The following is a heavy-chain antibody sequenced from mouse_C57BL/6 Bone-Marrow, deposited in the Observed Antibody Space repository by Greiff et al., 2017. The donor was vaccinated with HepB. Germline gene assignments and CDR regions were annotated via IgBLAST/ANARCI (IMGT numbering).Heavy chain of an antibody. V-gene: IGHV1-81*01. J-gene: IGHJ3*01. CDR1: GYTFTSYG. CDR2: IYPRSGNT. CDR3: ARWGLRLGFVY. Sequence: QVQLKESGAELARPGASVKLSCKASGYTFTSYGISWVKQRTGQGLEWIGEIYPRSGNTYYNEKFKGKATLTADKSSSTAYMELRSLTSEDSAVYFCARWGLRLGFVYWGKGTGVTVS. D-gene: IGHD2-2*01.